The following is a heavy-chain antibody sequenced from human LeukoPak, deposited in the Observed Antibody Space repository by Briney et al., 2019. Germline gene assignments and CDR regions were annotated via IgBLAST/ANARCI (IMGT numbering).Heavy chain of an antibody. D-gene: IGHD1-1*01. CDR3: ATNHRNWNGGLFDY. V-gene: IGHV1-24*01. J-gene: IGHJ4*02. Sequence: GASVKVSCKVSGYTLTELSMHWVRQAPGKGLEWMGGFDPEDGETIYAQKFQGRVTMTEDTSTDTAYMELSSLRSEVTAVYYCATNHRNWNGGLFDYWGQGTLVTVSS. CDR1: GYTLTELS. CDR2: FDPEDGET.